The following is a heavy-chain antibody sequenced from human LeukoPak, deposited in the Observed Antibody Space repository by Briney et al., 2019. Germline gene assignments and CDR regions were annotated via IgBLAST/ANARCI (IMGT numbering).Heavy chain of an antibody. CDR1: GFTFNTYA. Sequence: GGSLRLSCAASGFTFNTYAMHWVRQAPGKGLEWVAAISYDGSNTYYSDSMKGRFTISRDNSRDILYLQMNSLRSEDTAVYYCARAYSSGWSYHIDYWGQGTLVTVSS. V-gene: IGHV3-30*04. D-gene: IGHD6-19*01. CDR2: ISYDGSNT. J-gene: IGHJ4*02. CDR3: ARAYSSGWSYHIDY.